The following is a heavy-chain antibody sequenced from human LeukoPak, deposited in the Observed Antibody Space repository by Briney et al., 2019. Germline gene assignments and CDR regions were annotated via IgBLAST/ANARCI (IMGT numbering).Heavy chain of an antibody. CDR2: INHSRST. J-gene: IGHJ3*02. CDR3: ARALGAFDI. Sequence: SETLSLTCTVPGCSISSSSYFWGWIRQPPGKGLEWIGEINHSRSTNYNPSLKSRVTISVDTSKNQFFLKLSSVTAADTAVYYCARALGAFDIWGQGTMVTVSS. CDR1: GCSISSSSYF. V-gene: IGHV4-39*07.